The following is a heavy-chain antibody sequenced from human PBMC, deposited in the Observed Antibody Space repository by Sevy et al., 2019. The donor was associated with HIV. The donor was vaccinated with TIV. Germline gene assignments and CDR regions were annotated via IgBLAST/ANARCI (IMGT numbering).Heavy chain of an antibody. CDR1: GFTFSSYA. D-gene: IGHD3-10*01. Sequence: GGSLRLSCAASGFTFSSYAMHWVRQAPGKGLEWVAVISYDGSNKYYADSVKGRFTISRDNSKNTLYLQMNSLRAEDTAVYYCARGKQPSIRGVIMPNHSLYGMDVWGQGTTVTVSS. J-gene: IGHJ6*02. V-gene: IGHV3-30-3*01. CDR2: ISYDGSNK. CDR3: ARGKQPSIRGVIMPNHSLYGMDV.